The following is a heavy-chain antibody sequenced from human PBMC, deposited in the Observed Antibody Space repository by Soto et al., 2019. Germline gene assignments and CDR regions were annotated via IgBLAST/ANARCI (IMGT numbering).Heavy chain of an antibody. D-gene: IGHD2-2*01. Sequence: PETLSLTCAVSGGSISTSNWWSWVRQPPGKGLEWIGYVYQTGSTTYNPSLKSRVTISVDRSKNQFSLKLSSVTAADTAVYYCARVPDRWGQGTLVTVSS. CDR3: ARVPDR. CDR2: VYQTGST. CDR1: GGSISTSNW. V-gene: IGHV4-4*03. J-gene: IGHJ5*02.